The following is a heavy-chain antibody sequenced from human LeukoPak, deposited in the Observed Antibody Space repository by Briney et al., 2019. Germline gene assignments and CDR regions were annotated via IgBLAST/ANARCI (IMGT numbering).Heavy chain of an antibody. CDR3: ATAGGSYYPY. J-gene: IGHJ4*02. V-gene: IGHV1-24*01. Sequence: ASVKVSYKVSGYTLTELSMHWVRQAPGKGREWMGGFDPEDGETIYAQKFQGRVTMTEDTSTDTAYMELSSLSSEDTAVYYCATAGGSYYPYWGQGTLVTVSS. CDR1: GYTLTELS. D-gene: IGHD1-26*01. CDR2: FDPEDGET.